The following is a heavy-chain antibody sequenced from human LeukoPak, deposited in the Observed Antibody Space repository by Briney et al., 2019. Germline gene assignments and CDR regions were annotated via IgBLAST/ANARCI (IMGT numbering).Heavy chain of an antibody. Sequence: RPGGSLRLSCAASGFTFSSYWMSWVRQAPGKGLEWVANIKQDGSEKYYVDSVKGRFTISRDNAKNSMYLQMNSLRAEDTAVYYCARDKITGWFGEFYFDYWGQGTLVTVSS. V-gene: IGHV3-7*01. CDR1: GFTFSSYW. J-gene: IGHJ4*02. D-gene: IGHD3-10*01. CDR3: ARDKITGWFGEFYFDY. CDR2: IKQDGSEK.